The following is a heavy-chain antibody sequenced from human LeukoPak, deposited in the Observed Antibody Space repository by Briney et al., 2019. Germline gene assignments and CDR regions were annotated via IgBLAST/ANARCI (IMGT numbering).Heavy chain of an antibody. V-gene: IGHV3-23*01. CDR3: AKVGGVSSGYRGNFDY. J-gene: IGHJ4*02. CDR2: ISASGGST. CDR1: GFTFSSYT. D-gene: IGHD3-22*01. Sequence: GGSLRLSCAASGFTFSSYTMSWVRRAPGKGLEWVSGISASGGSTYNADSVKDRFTISRDNSKNMLYLQMNSLRAEDTAIYYCAKVGGVSSGYRGNFDYWAREPWSPSPQ.